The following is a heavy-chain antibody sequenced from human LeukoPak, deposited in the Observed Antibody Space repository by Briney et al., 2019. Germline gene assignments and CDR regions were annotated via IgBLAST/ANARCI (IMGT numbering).Heavy chain of an antibody. Sequence: SQSLSLTCAISGDSVSSNSTAWDWLRQSPSRGLEGLTRTYDRYKWYKDYELSVKSRININRDTSKNQFSLHLNSVTPEDTAVYYCARDDGSSSWLYFDYWGEGTLFTVSS. CDR3: ARDDGSSSWLYFDY. CDR2: TYDRYKWYK. J-gene: IGHJ4*02. CDR1: GDSVSSNSTA. D-gene: IGHD6-13*01. V-gene: IGHV6-1*01.